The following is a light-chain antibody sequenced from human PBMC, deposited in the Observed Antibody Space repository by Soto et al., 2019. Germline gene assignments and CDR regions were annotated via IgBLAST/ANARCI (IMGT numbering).Light chain of an antibody. V-gene: IGKV3-20*01. CDR2: GAS. CDR3: QQYGTSFWA. Sequence: EIVLTQSPGTLSLSPGERATLSCRASQTVSSSYLAWYQRKPGQAPRLLIYGASNRATGIPDRFSGSGSGTDFTLTINRLELEDFAVYYCQQYGTSFWAFGQGTKVDIK. CDR1: QTVSSSY. J-gene: IGKJ1*01.